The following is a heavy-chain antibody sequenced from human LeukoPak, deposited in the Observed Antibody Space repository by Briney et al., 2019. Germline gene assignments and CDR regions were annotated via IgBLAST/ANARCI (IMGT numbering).Heavy chain of an antibody. V-gene: IGHV3-11*01. Sequence: GGSLRLSCAASGFTFSDYYMSWIRQAPGKGLEWVSYISSSGSTIYYADSVKGRFTISRDNAKNSLYLQMNSLRAEDTAVYYCARVRLYCAGGRCYRYYFDYWGQGTLVTVSS. CDR2: ISSSGSTI. CDR1: GFTFSDYY. CDR3: ARVRLYCAGGRCYRYYFDY. D-gene: IGHD2-15*01. J-gene: IGHJ4*02.